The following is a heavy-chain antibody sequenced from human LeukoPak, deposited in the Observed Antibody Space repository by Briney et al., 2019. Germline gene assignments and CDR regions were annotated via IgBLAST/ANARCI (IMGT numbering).Heavy chain of an antibody. V-gene: IGHV4-61*08. CDR1: GGSISSGGYY. CDR2: IYYSGST. J-gene: IGHJ4*02. CDR3: ARGEYQFTSFDY. D-gene: IGHD2-2*01. Sequence: SETLPLTCTVSGGSISSGGYYWSWIRQPPGKGLEWIGYIYYSGSTNYNPSLKSRVTISVDTSKNQFSLKLSSVTAADTAVYYCARGEYQFTSFDYWGQGTLVTVSS.